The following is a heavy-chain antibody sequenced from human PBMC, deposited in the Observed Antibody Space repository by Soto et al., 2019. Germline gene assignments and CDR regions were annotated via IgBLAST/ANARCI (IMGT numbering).Heavy chain of an antibody. CDR3: ARGTPVTGTENTDYFDH. V-gene: IGHV3-11*01. Sequence: QVQLVESGGGLVKPGESLRLSCVASGFAFTDYYMTWIRQAPGKGLEWVSYISVGGRTIYYAESVRGRFTVSRDNAKNSVVLQMNSLRAEDTAVYYCARGTPVTGTENTDYFDHWGQGTLVTVSS. J-gene: IGHJ4*02. CDR1: GFAFTDYY. D-gene: IGHD1-20*01. CDR2: ISVGGRTI.